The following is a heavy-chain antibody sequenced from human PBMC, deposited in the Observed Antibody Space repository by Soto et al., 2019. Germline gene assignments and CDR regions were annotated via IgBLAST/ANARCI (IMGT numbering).Heavy chain of an antibody. CDR2: ISWNSGSI. CDR3: AKSGSGWAKYYFDY. CDR1: GFTFDDYA. J-gene: IGHJ4*02. D-gene: IGHD6-19*01. V-gene: IGHV3-9*01. Sequence: ESGGGLVQPGRSLRLSCAASGFTFDDYAMHWVRQAPGKGLEWVSGISWNSGSIGYADSVKGRFTISRDNAKNSLYLQMNSLRAEDTALYYCAKSGSGWAKYYFDYWGQGTLVTVSS.